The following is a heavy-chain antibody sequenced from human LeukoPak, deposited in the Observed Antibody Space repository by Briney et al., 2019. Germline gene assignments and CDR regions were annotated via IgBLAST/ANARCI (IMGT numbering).Heavy chain of an antibody. Sequence: ASVKVSCMDSGYTFTDYYMHWVRQAPRQGREWMGWINPKCGATIYAQKFQGRVTMTRHTSISTAYMELASLNSDDRAVYYSARELDHSGQGTLVTVSS. CDR3: ARELDH. CDR1: GYTFTDYY. J-gene: IGHJ4*02. CDR2: INPKCGAT. V-gene: IGHV1-2*02.